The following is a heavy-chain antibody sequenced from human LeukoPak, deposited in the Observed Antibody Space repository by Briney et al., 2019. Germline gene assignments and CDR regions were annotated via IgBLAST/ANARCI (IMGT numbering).Heavy chain of an antibody. CDR3: ATSYDYKVAHFDL. Sequence: SETLSLTCAVSGGSIRDYQWSWIRQPPGKGLEWIGHINTNGRSGYNPSLRPRLTFSVDTSRGPFSLTPSSVPAADTARYYCATSYDYKVAHFDLWGQGTLVTVSS. V-gene: IGHV4-4*09. J-gene: IGHJ4*02. CDR2: INTNGRS. CDR1: GGSIRDYQ. D-gene: IGHD5-12*01.